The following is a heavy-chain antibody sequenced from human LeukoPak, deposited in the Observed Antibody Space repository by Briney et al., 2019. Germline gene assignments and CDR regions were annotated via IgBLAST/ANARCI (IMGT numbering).Heavy chain of an antibody. D-gene: IGHD3/OR15-3a*01. CDR1: GASISSHY. J-gene: IGHJ6*03. Sequence: SETLSLTCAVSGASISSHYWIWIRHPPGKGLEWIGYTSGSISDNPSLKSRVAVSVDPSQNQVSLTLTSVTAADTAVYYCARVLAIFGLDTTDVYMDVWGKGTTVTVSS. CDR2: TSGSI. CDR3: ARVLAIFGLDTTDVYMDV. V-gene: IGHV4-59*11.